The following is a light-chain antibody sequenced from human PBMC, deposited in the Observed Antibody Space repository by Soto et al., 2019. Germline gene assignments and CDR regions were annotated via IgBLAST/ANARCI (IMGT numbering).Light chain of an antibody. Sequence: QSALTQPPSASGSPGQSVTLSCTGSSSDVGGYEHVSWYQQHPGRVPKPLIYDVSKRLSGVPDRSSGSKSGNTASLTVSGLQAEDEADYYCSSYAGSDNMIFGGGTKLTVL. J-gene: IGLJ2*01. V-gene: IGLV2-8*01. CDR1: SSDVGGYEH. CDR3: SSYAGSDNMI. CDR2: DVS.